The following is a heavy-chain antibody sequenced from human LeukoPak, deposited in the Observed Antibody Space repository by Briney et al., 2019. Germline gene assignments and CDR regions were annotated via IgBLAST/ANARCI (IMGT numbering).Heavy chain of an antibody. Sequence: GGSLRLSCAASGFTFSDYFMSWLRQAPGKGLEWVSIIYSGGNTYYADSVQGRFTISRDNSKNTLYLQMNSLRAEDTAVYHCASSREATSNWFVYWGQGTLVTVSS. D-gene: IGHD2-2*01. CDR2: IYSGGNT. V-gene: IGHV3-66*01. CDR1: GFTFSDYF. J-gene: IGHJ5*01. CDR3: ASSREATSNWFVY.